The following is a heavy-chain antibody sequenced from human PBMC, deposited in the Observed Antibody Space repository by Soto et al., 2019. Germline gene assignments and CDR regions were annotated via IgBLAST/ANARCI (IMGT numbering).Heavy chain of an antibody. V-gene: IGHV3-23*01. Sequence: GGSLRLSCAASGFTFSSYAISWVRQAPGKGLEWVSAISGSGGSTYYADTVKGRFTNSRDNSKNTMYLQMNSLRAEDTAVFYCAKTLYDFWSGYYGYYFDYWGQGTLVTVSS. D-gene: IGHD3-3*01. J-gene: IGHJ4*02. CDR1: GFTFSSYA. CDR3: AKTLYDFWSGYYGYYFDY. CDR2: ISGSGGST.